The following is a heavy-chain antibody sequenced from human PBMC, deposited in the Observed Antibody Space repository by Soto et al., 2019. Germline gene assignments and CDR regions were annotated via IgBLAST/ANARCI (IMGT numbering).Heavy chain of an antibody. V-gene: IGHV1-18*01. CDR1: GYTFTSYG. D-gene: IGHD1-1*01. J-gene: IGHJ4*02. Sequence: QVHLVQSGAEVKKPGASVKVSCKASGYTFTSYGITWVRQAPGQGLEWMGWISAHNGNTDYAQKLQDRVSVTRDTTTSTAYMELRSLISDDAAVYYCARGRYGDYGGQGALVTVSS. CDR2: ISAHNGNT. CDR3: ARGRYGDY.